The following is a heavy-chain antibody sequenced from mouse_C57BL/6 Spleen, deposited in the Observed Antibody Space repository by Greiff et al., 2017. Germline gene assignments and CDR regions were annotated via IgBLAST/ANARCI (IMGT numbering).Heavy chain of an antibody. V-gene: IGHV1-64*01. J-gene: IGHJ2*01. Sequence: QVQLQQPGAELVKPGASVKLSCKASGYTFTSYWMHWVKQRPGQGLEWIGMIHPNSGSTNYNEKFKSKATLTVDKSSSTAYMQLSSLTSEDSAVYYCARIITTVEGTFDYWGQGTTLTVSS. D-gene: IGHD1-1*01. CDR3: ARIITTVEGTFDY. CDR2: IHPNSGST. CDR1: GYTFTSYW.